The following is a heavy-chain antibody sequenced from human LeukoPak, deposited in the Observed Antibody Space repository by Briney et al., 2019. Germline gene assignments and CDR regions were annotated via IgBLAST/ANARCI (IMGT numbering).Heavy chain of an antibody. CDR3: ARGHPVGATDAFDI. Sequence: PSETLSLTCAVYGGSFSGYYWSWIRQPQGKGLEWIGEINHSGSTNYNPSLKSRVTISVDTSKNQFSLKLSSVTAADTAVYYCARGHPVGATDAFDIWGQGTMVTVSS. D-gene: IGHD1-26*01. CDR2: INHSGST. V-gene: IGHV4-34*01. CDR1: GGSFSGYY. J-gene: IGHJ3*02.